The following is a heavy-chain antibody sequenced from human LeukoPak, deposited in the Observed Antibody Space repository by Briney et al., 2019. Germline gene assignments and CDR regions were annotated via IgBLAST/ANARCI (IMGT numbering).Heavy chain of an antibody. D-gene: IGHD2-15*01. CDR1: GGSISSGSYY. J-gene: IGHJ4*02. CDR3: ARGYCSGGSCRNSHFDY. Sequence: SETLSLTCTVSGGSISSGSYYWGWIRQPAGKGPEWVGRIYTSGSTNYNPSLKSRVTISVDTSKNQFSLKLSSVTAADTAVYYCARGYCSGGSCRNSHFDYWGQGTLVTVSS. CDR2: IYTSGST. V-gene: IGHV4-61*02.